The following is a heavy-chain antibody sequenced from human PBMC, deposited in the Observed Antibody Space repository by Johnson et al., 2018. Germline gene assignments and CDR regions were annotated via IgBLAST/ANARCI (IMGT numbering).Heavy chain of an antibody. CDR3: STDSSRWSH. J-gene: IGHJ4*02. CDR2: IKSKTDGGTT. Sequence: EVQLLESGGGLVRPGGSLRLSCAVSGITFSGAWMSWVRQAPGKGLECVGRIKSKTDGGTTDYAAPVKDRFTISRDDSKNTLYLQLNSLKIEDTAVYYCSTDSSRWSHWGQGTLVTVSS. V-gene: IGHV3-15*01. D-gene: IGHD4-23*01. CDR1: GITFSGAW.